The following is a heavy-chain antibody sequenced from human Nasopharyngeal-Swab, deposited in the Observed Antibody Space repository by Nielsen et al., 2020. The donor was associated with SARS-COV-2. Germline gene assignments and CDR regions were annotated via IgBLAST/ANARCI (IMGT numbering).Heavy chain of an antibody. CDR3: ASRPYGDYGLLDY. D-gene: IGHD4-17*01. Sequence: GESLKISCSASGFTFSSYAMHWVRQAPGKGLEYVSAISSNGGSTYYADSVKGRFTISRDNSKNTLYLQMSSLRAEDTAVYYCASRPYGDYGLLDYWGQGTLVTVSS. CDR1: GFTFSSYA. J-gene: IGHJ4*02. V-gene: IGHV3-64D*06. CDR2: ISSNGGST.